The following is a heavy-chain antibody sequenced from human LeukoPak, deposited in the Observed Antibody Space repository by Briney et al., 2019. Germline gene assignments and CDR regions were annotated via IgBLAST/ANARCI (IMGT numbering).Heavy chain of an antibody. J-gene: IGHJ4*02. CDR1: GFTFSSYA. CDR2: ISGSGGSA. Sequence: SGGSLRLSCAASGFTFSSYAMSWVRQAPGKGLEWVSAISGSGGSAYYADSVKGRFTISTDNSKNTLYLQMNRLGAEDTAVYYCAKRAGSYDSSGYYTYYFDYWGQGTLVTVSS. V-gene: IGHV3-23*01. CDR3: AKRAGSYDSSGYYTYYFDY. D-gene: IGHD3-22*01.